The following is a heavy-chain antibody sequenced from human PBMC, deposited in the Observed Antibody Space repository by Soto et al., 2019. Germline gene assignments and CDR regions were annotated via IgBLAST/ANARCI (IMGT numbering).Heavy chain of an antibody. CDR1: GFTFSSYW. CDR3: ARGGGYDSEEYYYYGMDV. V-gene: IGHV3-74*01. J-gene: IGHJ6*02. D-gene: IGHD5-12*01. Sequence: GSLRLSCAASGFTFSSYWMHWVRQAPGKGLVWVSRINSDGSSTSYADSVKGRFTISRDNAKNTLYLQMNSLRAEDTAVYYCARGGGYDSEEYYYYGMDVWGQGPTGTVSS. CDR2: INSDGSST.